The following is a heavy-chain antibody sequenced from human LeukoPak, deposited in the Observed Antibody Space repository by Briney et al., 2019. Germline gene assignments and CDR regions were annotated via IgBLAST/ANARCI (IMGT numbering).Heavy chain of an antibody. Sequence: GESLKISCKGSGYSFTSYWIGWVRQMPGKGLEWMGIIYPGDSDTRYSPSFQGQVTISADKSISIAYLQWSSLKASDTAMYYCARHQSGGNYYDTSGGDNYYDTSGFITLSAFDIWGQGTMVTVSS. CDR2: IYPGDSDT. D-gene: IGHD3-22*01. CDR3: ARHQSGGNYYDTSGGDNYYDTSGFITLSAFDI. V-gene: IGHV5-51*01. CDR1: GYSFTSYW. J-gene: IGHJ3*02.